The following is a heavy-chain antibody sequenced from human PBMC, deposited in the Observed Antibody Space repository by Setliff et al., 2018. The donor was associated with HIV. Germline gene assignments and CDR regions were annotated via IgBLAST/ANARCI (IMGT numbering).Heavy chain of an antibody. D-gene: IGHD4-4*01. Sequence: QTGGSLRLSCAASGFKFNNYEMNWVRQAPGKGLEWVSYISTNSNIMHYAESVKGRFTISRDNAKSSLYLQMNNLRAADRAIYYCARRPGNSGFDYWGQGTPVTVS. CDR1: GFKFNNYE. V-gene: IGHV3-48*03. CDR2: ISTNSNIM. CDR3: ARRPGNSGFDY. J-gene: IGHJ4*02.